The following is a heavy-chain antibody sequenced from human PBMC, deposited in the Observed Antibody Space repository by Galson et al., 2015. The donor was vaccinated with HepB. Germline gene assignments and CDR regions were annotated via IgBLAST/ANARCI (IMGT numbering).Heavy chain of an antibody. CDR3: ARGDDYGDYRGNWFDP. CDR1: GFTFSSYW. Sequence: SLRLSCAASGFTFSSYWMHWVRQAPGKGLVWVSRINSDGSSTSYADSVKGRFTISRDNAKNTLYLQMNSLRAEDTAVYYCARGDDYGDYRGNWFDPWGQGTLVTVSS. V-gene: IGHV3-74*01. D-gene: IGHD4-17*01. CDR2: INSDGSST. J-gene: IGHJ5*02.